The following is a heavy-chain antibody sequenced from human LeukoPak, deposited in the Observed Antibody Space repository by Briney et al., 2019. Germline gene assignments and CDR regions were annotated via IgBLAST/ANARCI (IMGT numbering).Heavy chain of an antibody. Sequence: ASVKVSCKASGYTFTTYGISWVRQAPGQGLEWMGWIGTYNGDTNYAQKLQGRLTMTTDASTGTAYMELRSLRSDDTAIYYCARDTVVVPTAMRSQTWFDPWGQGTLVTVSS. CDR2: IGTYNGDT. CDR1: GYTFTTYG. J-gene: IGHJ5*02. CDR3: ARDTVVVPTAMRSQTWFDP. D-gene: IGHD2-2*01. V-gene: IGHV1-18*01.